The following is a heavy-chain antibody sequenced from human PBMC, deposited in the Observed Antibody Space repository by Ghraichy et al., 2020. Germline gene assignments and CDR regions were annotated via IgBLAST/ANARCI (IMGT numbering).Heavy chain of an antibody. CDR1: GYTFTSYY. J-gene: IGHJ5*02. V-gene: IGHV1-46*01. Sequence: ASVKVSCKASGYTFTSYYMHWVRQAPGQGLEWMGIINPSGGSTSYAQKFQGRVTMTRETSTSTVYMELSSLRSEDTAVYYCARDKSNPGDYYGPMGNWFDPWGQGTLVTVSS. CDR3: ARDKSNPGDYYGPMGNWFDP. D-gene: IGHD2-21*01. CDR2: INPSGGST.